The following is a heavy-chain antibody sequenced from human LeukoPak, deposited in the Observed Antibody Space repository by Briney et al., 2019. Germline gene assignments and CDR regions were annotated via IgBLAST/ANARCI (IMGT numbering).Heavy chain of an antibody. Sequence: GGSPRLSCAVSGSPFSSYAMTWVRQGPAKGMEWVSGISNSGGSTYYADSMRGRFTISRDNSKNTLYLQMNSLRPEDTAVYYCAKDSGSKALDYWGQGTLVTVAS. CDR2: ISNSGGST. J-gene: IGHJ4*02. D-gene: IGHD1-26*01. V-gene: IGHV3-23*01. CDR3: AKDSGSKALDY. CDR1: GSPFSSYA.